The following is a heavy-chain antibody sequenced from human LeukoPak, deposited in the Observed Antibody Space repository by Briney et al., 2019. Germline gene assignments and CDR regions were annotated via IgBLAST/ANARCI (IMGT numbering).Heavy chain of an antibody. CDR1: GFAFDAYA. J-gene: IGHJ5*02. CDR2: ISGSGGST. V-gene: IGHV3-23*01. CDR3: AKENFPIAAAGTEDWFDP. D-gene: IGHD6-13*01. Sequence: PGGSLRLSCAASGFAFDAYAMHWVRQAPGKGLEWVSAISGSGGSTYYADSVKGRFTISRDNSKNTLYLQMNSLRAEDTAVYYCAKENFPIAAAGTEDWFDPWGQGTLVTVSS.